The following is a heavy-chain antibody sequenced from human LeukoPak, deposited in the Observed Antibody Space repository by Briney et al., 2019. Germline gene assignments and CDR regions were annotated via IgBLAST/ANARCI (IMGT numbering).Heavy chain of an antibody. J-gene: IGHJ3*02. Sequence: GESLKISCKGSGYSFTNFWIGWVRQMPGKGLEWMGIIYPGDSDTRYSPSFQGQGTISVDKSISTTYLQWNSLKASDTAMYYCARDIGLVAPDGFDIWGQGTMVTVSS. CDR2: IYPGDSDT. D-gene: IGHD2-8*02. CDR1: GYSFTNFW. V-gene: IGHV5-51*01. CDR3: ARDIGLVAPDGFDI.